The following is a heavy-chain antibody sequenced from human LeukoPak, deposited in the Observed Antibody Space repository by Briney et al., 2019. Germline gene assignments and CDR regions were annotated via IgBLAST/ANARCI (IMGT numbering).Heavy chain of an antibody. CDR3: ARGTYYYGSGSYRLDP. D-gene: IGHD3-10*01. Sequence: SSETLSLTCTVSGGSISSYYWSWIRQPAGKGLEWIGRIYTSGSTNYNPSLKSRVTMSVDTSKNQFSLKLSSVTAADTAVYYCARGTYYYGSGSYRLDPWGQGTLVTVSS. CDR1: GGSISSYY. J-gene: IGHJ5*02. V-gene: IGHV4-4*07. CDR2: IYTSGST.